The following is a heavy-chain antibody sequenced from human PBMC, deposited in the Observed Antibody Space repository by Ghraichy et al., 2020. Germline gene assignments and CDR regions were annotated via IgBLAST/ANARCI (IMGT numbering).Heavy chain of an antibody. CDR2: INRDGNDK. V-gene: IGHV3-7*01. CDR1: GFTFSSHW. Sequence: LSLTCAASGFTFSSHWMSWVRQAPGKGLEWVANINRDGNDKYYMGSVRGRFTISRDNAKNSLYLQMNSLRAEDTAVYHCATNSAWNYGYWGQGTLVIVSS. J-gene: IGHJ4*02. D-gene: IGHD1-7*01. CDR3: ATNSAWNYGY.